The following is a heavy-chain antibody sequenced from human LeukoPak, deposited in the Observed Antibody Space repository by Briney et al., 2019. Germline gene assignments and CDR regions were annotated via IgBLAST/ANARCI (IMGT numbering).Heavy chain of an antibody. CDR1: GFTFSSYA. J-gene: IGHJ4*02. CDR3: ARAGSHGTIVVVPAAYDY. CDR2: ISSNGGST. D-gene: IGHD2-2*01. V-gene: IGHV3-64*01. Sequence: GGSLRLSCAASGFTFSSYAMHWVRQAPGKGLEYVSAISSNGGSTYYANSVKGRFTISRDNSKNTLYLQMGSLRAEDIAVYYCARAGSHGTIVVVPAAYDYWGQGTLVTVSS.